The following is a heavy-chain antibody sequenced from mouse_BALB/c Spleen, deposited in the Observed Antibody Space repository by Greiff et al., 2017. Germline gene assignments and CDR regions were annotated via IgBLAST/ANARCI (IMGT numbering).Heavy chain of an antibody. CDR2: ISSGGGST. D-gene: IGHD2-1*01. V-gene: IGHV5-12-1*01. CDR1: GFAFSSYD. CDR3: ARHRYGNAWFAY. Sequence: DVKLVDSGGGLVKPGGSLKLSCAASGFAFSSYDMSWVRQTPEKRLEWVAYISSGGGSTYYPDTVKGRFTISRDTAKNTLYLQMSSLKSEDTAMYYCARHRYGNAWFAYWGQGTLVTVSA. J-gene: IGHJ3*01.